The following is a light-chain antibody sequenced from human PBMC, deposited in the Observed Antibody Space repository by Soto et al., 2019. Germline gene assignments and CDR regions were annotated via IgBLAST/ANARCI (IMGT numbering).Light chain of an antibody. V-gene: IGKV4-1*01. CDR2: WAS. J-gene: IGKJ1*01. CDR3: QQYYSSPRT. Sequence: EIVCTPFWDSQAVSMGERATINCKSSQNNKNYLAWYQQKAGQPPKLIIDWASTRESGVPDRFSGSGSGTDFTLTISSLQAADGAVYYCQQYYSSPRTFGQGTKVDIK. CDR1: QNNKNY.